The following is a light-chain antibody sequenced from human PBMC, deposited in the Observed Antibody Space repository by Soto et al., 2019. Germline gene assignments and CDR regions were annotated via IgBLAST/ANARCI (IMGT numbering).Light chain of an antibody. CDR2: EVS. CDR3: SSYSTSRPYV. CDR1: SSDVGGYKF. Sequence: QSVLTHPASVSWSPGHAITISCTGTSSDVGGYKFVSWYQHRPGKAPKLMIYEVSNRPSGVSSRFSGSKSGNTASLTISGLQTADAADSYCSSYSTSRPYVFGTGTKV. J-gene: IGLJ1*01. V-gene: IGLV2-14*01.